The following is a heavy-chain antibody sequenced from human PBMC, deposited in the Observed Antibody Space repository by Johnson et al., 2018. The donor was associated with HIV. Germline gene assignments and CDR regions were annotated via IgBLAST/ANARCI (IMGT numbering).Heavy chain of an antibody. J-gene: IGHJ3*02. CDR2: IPYDANNK. D-gene: IGHD3-3*01. CDR1: GFTLNNYG. Sequence: QVQLVESGGGVVQPGGSLRLSCAASGFTLNNYGMHWVRQAPGRGLEWVTSIPYDANNKYYADSVKGRFTISRDNSKNTMYMQMNSLRAEDTAVYYCATRGTFWSGYYDAFDIWGQGTMVTVSS. V-gene: IGHV3-30*02. CDR3: ATRGTFWSGYYDAFDI.